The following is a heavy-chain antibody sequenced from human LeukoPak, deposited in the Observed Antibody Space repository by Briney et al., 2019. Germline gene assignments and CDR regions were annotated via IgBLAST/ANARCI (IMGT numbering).Heavy chain of an antibody. CDR3: ARGRKGIAARPYYYYYGMDV. V-gene: IGHV4-34*01. J-gene: IGHJ6*02. CDR2: INHSGST. CDR1: GFTFSSYW. Sequence: PGGSLRLSCAASGFTFSSYWMNWARQPPGKGLEWIGEINHSGSTNYNPSLKSRVTISVDTSKNQFSLKLSSVTAADTAVYYCARGRKGIAARPYYYYYGMDVWGQGTTVTVSS. D-gene: IGHD6-6*01.